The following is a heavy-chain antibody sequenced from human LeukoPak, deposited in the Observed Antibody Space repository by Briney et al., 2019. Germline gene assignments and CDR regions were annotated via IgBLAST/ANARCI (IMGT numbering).Heavy chain of an antibody. CDR3: ARVARGDYYYYYMDV. CDR1: GFTFSSYG. Sequence: PGGTLRLSCAASGFTFSSYGMSWVRQAPGKGLEWVSAISGSGGSTSYADSVQGRFTISRDNAKNTLYLQMNSLRAEDTALYYCARVARGDYYYYYMDVWGKGTTVTVSS. J-gene: IGHJ6*03. V-gene: IGHV3-23*01. CDR2: ISGSGGST. D-gene: IGHD3-10*01.